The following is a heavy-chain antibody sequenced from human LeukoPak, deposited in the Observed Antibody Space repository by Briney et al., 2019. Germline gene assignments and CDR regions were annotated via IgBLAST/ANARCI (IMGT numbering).Heavy chain of an antibody. CDR3: GRETDFGVVTN. CDR2: TYYRSQQWHS. CDR1: GDSVSSNGAS. Sequence: SQTLSLTCAISGDSVSSNGASWNWIRQSPSRGLEWLGRTYYRSQQWHSDYAPSVKGRITLNPDTSKNQFSLQLNSMTPEDTAVYYCGRETDFGVVTNWGPGTLVTVSP. V-gene: IGHV6-1*01. J-gene: IGHJ4*02. D-gene: IGHD3-3*01.